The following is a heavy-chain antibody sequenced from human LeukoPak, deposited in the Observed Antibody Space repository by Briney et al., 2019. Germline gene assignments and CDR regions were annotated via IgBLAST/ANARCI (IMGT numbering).Heavy chain of an antibody. D-gene: IGHD3-22*01. J-gene: IGHJ4*02. CDR1: GFTFSSYA. V-gene: IGHV3-23*01. Sequence: PGGSLRLSCATSGFTFSSYAMSWVRQAPGKGLEWVSGIGASGGSTYYADSVKGRFTISRDNSKNTLYLQMNSLRAEDTAVYYCARCPESSGYYYELDSWGQGTLVTVSS. CDR3: ARCPESSGYYYELDS. CDR2: IGASGGST.